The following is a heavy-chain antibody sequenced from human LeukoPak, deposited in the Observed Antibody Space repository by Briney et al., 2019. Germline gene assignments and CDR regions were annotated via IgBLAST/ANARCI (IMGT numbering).Heavy chain of an antibody. CDR2: ISAGGGDT. D-gene: IGHD6-13*01. J-gene: IGHJ4*02. Sequence: SGGSLRLSCVVSGLTFSSYSMSWVRQAPGKGLEWVSGISAGGGDTWYPDSVKGRFTISRDNSKNTLFLQMNSLRVEDTAIYYCAKDAAGPEYWGQGTRVTVSS. CDR3: AKDAAGPEY. CDR1: GLTFSSYS. V-gene: IGHV3-23*01.